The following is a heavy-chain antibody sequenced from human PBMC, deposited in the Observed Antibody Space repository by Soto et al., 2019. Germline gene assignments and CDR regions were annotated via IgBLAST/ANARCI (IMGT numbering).Heavy chain of an antibody. CDR1: GFSFSSYG. D-gene: IGHD6-13*01. Sequence: VQLVESGGGVVQPGRSLRLSCAASGFSFSSYGMHWVRQAPGKGLEWVAVISYDGSNKYYADSVKGRFTISRDNFKNTLYLQMNSLRAEDTAVYYCAKGDQFTSTWYEYYYMDVWGKGTTVTVSS. CDR3: AKGDQFTSTWYEYYYMDV. CDR2: ISYDGSNK. J-gene: IGHJ6*03. V-gene: IGHV3-30*18.